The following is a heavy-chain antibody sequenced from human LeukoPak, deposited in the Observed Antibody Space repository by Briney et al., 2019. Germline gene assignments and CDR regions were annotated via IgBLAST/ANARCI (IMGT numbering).Heavy chain of an antibody. CDR1: GLSFGGDA. Sequence: PGGSLRLSCRGSGLSFGGDAVSWVRQAPGKGLEWVGFIRDKVSGGTTEYVASVRGRFNISRDDSRSIAYLQMTRLKTEDTAVYYCTINYYNGSLYEDYWGQGTLVTVSS. D-gene: IGHD3-22*01. CDR3: TINYYNGSLYEDY. J-gene: IGHJ4*02. CDR2: IRDKVSGGTT. V-gene: IGHV3-49*04.